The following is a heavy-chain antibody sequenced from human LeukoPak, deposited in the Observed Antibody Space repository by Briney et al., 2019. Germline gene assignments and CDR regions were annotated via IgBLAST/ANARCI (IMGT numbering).Heavy chain of an antibody. J-gene: IGHJ4*02. Sequence: PGGSLRLSCAASGFTFSSYWMSWVRQAPGKGLEWVANIKQDGSEKYYVDSVKGRFTISRDNAKNSLYLQMNSLRAEDTAVYYCARHGSYEGIYFDYWGQGTLVTVSS. CDR3: ARHGSYEGIYFDY. CDR1: GFTFSSYW. CDR2: IKQDGSEK. D-gene: IGHD1-26*01. V-gene: IGHV3-7*01.